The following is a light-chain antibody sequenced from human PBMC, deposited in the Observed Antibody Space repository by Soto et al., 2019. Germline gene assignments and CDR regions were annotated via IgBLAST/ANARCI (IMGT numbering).Light chain of an antibody. CDR2: GAS. CDR1: QSVSNSY. Sequence: EIVLTQSPGTLSLSPGERATLSCRASQSVSNSYIAWYQRKPGQAPRLLIYGASSRATGIPDRFSGSGSGSHFTLTLRRLEPEDFAVYYCPKYGSSPWTFGPGTKVEIK. J-gene: IGKJ1*01. CDR3: PKYGSSPWT. V-gene: IGKV3-20*01.